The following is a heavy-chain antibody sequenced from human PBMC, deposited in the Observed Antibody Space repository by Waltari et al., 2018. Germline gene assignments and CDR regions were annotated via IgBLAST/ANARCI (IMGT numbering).Heavy chain of an antibody. V-gene: IGHV3-33*01. CDR1: GFIFTSFG. J-gene: IGHJ4*02. CDR2: KGNVGTNN. D-gene: IGHD6-19*01. CDR3: ARDRYSNVWGGFDF. Sequence: QVQLLESGGGVVQPGTSLRLSCAASGFIFTSFGMHWVRQAPGRGLAWGAGKGNVGTNNYYAVSVKGRFTISRDNSKNMFFLHMNSLRAEDTAIFYCARDRYSNVWGGFDFWGQGALVTVSS.